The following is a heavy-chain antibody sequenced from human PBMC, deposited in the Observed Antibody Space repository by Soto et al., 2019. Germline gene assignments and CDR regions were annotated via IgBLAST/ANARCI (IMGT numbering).Heavy chain of an antibody. CDR1: GYNFTNYW. J-gene: IGHJ4*01. V-gene: IGHV5-51*01. D-gene: IGHD2-15*01. Sequence: PGESLQISCKGSGYNFTNYWIGWVRHMPGKGLEWMGIIYPGDSDTRYSPSFQGQVTISADKSISTAYLQWSSLKASDTAMYYCARQVCSCGSCCDAFDFCGQGTLVSVSS. CDR2: IYPGDSDT. CDR3: ARQVCSCGSCCDAFDF.